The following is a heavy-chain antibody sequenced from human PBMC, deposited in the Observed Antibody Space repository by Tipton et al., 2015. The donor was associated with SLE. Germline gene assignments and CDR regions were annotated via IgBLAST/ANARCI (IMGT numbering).Heavy chain of an antibody. D-gene: IGHD6-19*01. CDR3: ARDADFQWLVLDS. CDR1: GGSIGSHY. J-gene: IGHJ4*02. Sequence: TLSLTFTVSGGSIGSHYWNWIRQSPGKGLEWIGYLSHSGSTNYNPSLKSRVTMSVDTSKNQFSLKMRSVTAADTAVYYCARDADFQWLVLDSWGQGTLVTVSS. CDR2: LSHSGST. V-gene: IGHV4-59*11.